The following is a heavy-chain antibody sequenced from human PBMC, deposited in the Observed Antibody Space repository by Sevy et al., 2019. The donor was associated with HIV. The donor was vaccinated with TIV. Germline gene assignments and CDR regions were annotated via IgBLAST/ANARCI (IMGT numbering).Heavy chain of an antibody. D-gene: IGHD3-22*01. CDR1: GCSLSTTEVG. CDR2: IYWNDDR. J-gene: IGHJ3*02. CDR3: AHTSYDTSGYYNHDAFDI. Sequence: SGPTLVNPTQTLTLTCTFSGCSLSTTEVGVGWIRQPPGKALEWLALIYWNDDRRYSPSLKSRLTITKDTSKNQVVLTMTNMDPVDTATYYCAHTSYDTSGYYNHDAFDIWGQGTMVTVSS. V-gene: IGHV2-5*01.